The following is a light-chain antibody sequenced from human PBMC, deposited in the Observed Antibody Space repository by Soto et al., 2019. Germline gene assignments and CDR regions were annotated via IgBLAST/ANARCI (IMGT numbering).Light chain of an antibody. CDR1: QDISNY. J-gene: IGKJ2*01. CDR3: QQYDNIPYS. Sequence: DIQITQSPSSLSASVGDRVTITCQASQDISNYLSWHQQKPGKAPKVLISDASILEAGVPSRFSGRASGTEFTFSITSLQPEAIATYYCQQYDNIPYSFGQGTKLEIK. CDR2: DAS. V-gene: IGKV1-33*01.